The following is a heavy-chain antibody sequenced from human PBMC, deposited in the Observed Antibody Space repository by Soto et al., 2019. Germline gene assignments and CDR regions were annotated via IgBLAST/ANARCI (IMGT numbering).Heavy chain of an antibody. V-gene: IGHV1-69*13. CDR1: GGTFSSYA. CDR3: ARDSITMVRGVIIPYGMDV. D-gene: IGHD3-10*01. Sequence: ASVKVSCKASGGTFSSYAISWVRQAPGQGLEWMGGIIPIFGTANYAQKFQGRVTITADESTSTAYMELSSLRSEDTAVYYCARDSITMVRGVIIPYGMDVWGQGTTVTVSS. CDR2: IIPIFGTA. J-gene: IGHJ6*02.